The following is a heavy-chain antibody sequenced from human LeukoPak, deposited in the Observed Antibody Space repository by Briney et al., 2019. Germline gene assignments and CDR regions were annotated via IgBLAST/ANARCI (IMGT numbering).Heavy chain of an antibody. Sequence: SGGSLRLSCAASGFTFDDYAMHWVRQAPGKGLEWVSGISWNSGSIGYADSVKGRFTISRDNAKNSLYPQMNSLRAEDTALYYCARSSCSSTSCHVDYWGQGTLVTVSS. D-gene: IGHD2-2*01. CDR1: GFTFDDYA. J-gene: IGHJ4*02. CDR3: ARSSCSSTSCHVDY. CDR2: ISWNSGSI. V-gene: IGHV3-9*01.